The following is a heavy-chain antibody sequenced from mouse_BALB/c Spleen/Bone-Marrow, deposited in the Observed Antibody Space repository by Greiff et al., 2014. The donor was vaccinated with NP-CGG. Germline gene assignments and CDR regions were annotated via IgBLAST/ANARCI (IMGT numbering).Heavy chain of an antibody. CDR2: INPYNDGT. CDR1: GYTFTSYV. V-gene: IGHV1-14*01. J-gene: IGHJ3*01. Sequence: VQLKQSGPELVKPGASVKMSCKASGYTFTSYVMHWGEQKPGQGLEWIGYINPYNDGTKYNEKFKGKATLTSDKSSSTAYTELSSLTSEDSAVYYCARGYYGPSWFAYWGQGTLVAVSA. D-gene: IGHD1-2*01. CDR3: ARGYYGPSWFAY.